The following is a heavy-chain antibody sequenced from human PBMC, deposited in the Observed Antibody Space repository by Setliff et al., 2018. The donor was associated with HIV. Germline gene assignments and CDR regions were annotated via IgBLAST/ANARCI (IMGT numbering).Heavy chain of an antibody. CDR2: INSATGGT. J-gene: IGHJ3*02. V-gene: IGHV1-2*04. D-gene: IGHD2-15*01. Sequence: ASVKVSCKASGYTFTDNYIHWVRQAPGQGLEWMAWINSATGGTNYAQNFQGWVTVTRDTSINTVYLEVNGLKSDDTAVYYCARHCNAGTCYFYIWGQGTMVTGS. CDR3: ARHCNAGTCYFYI. CDR1: GYTFTDNY.